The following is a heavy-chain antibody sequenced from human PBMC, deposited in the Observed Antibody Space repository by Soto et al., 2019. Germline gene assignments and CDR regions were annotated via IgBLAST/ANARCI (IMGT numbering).Heavy chain of an antibody. CDR3: AKEREEMATQYGMDV. D-gene: IGHD5-12*01. V-gene: IGHV3-30*18. CDR2: ISYDGSNK. Sequence: GGSLRLSCAASGFTFISYGMHWVRQAPGKGLEWVAVISYDGSNKYYADSVKGRFTISRDNSKNTLYLQMNSLRAEDTAVYYCAKEREEMATQYGMDVWGQGTTVTVSS. CDR1: GFTFISYG. J-gene: IGHJ6*02.